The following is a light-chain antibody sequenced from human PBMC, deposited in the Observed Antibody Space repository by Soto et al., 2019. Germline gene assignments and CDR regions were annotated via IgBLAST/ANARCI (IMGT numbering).Light chain of an antibody. CDR1: SSNIGAGYD. Sequence: QSVLTQPPSVSGAPGQRVTISCTGSSSNIGAGYDVHWYQQLPGTAPKLLIYGNSNRPSGVPDRFSGSKSGTSASLAITGLQAEDEADYYCQSYDNSLSGSYVFGNGTKVTVL. CDR2: GNS. J-gene: IGLJ1*01. V-gene: IGLV1-40*01. CDR3: QSYDNSLSGSYV.